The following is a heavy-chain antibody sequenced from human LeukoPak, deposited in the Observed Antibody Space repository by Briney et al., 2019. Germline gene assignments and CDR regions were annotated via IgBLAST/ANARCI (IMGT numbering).Heavy chain of an antibody. V-gene: IGHV3-64*01. CDR2: ISSNGGNT. CDR3: ARSGYCSGGSCYVDY. CDR1: GFTFSSYA. Sequence: GRCLRLSCAASGFTFSSYAMHWVRQAPGKGLEYVSAISSNGGNTYYANSVKGRFTIFRDNSKNTLYLQMGSLRDEDMALYYCARSGYCSGGSCYVDYWGQGALVTVSS. J-gene: IGHJ4*02. D-gene: IGHD2-15*01.